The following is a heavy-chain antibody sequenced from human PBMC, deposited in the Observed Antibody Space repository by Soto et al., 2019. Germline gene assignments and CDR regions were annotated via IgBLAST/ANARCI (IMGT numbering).Heavy chain of an antibody. CDR1: GGSISSYY. V-gene: IGHV4-59*08. J-gene: IGHJ5*02. CDR2: IYYSGST. D-gene: IGHD6-6*01. CDR3: ARLYRLVHAAWFDP. Sequence: QVQLQESGPGLVKPSETLSLTCTVSGGSISSYYWSWIRQPPGKGLEWIGYIYYSGSTNYNPSLTSRVTLSVATSKNQFSLKLSSVTAADTAVYYCARLYRLVHAAWFDPWGQGTLVTVSS.